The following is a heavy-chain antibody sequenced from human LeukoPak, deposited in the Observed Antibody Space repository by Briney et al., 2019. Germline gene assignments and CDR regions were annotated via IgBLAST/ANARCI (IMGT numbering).Heavy chain of an antibody. CDR2: INGSGGST. Sequence: GGSLRLSCAASGFTFSSYAMSWVRQAPGKGLEWVSAINGSGGSTYYADSVKGRFTISRDNSKNTLYLQMNSLRAEDTAVYYCAKDRLAAAGPNWFDPWGQGTLVTVSS. CDR3: AKDRLAAAGPNWFDP. V-gene: IGHV3-23*01. D-gene: IGHD6-13*01. CDR1: GFTFSSYA. J-gene: IGHJ5*02.